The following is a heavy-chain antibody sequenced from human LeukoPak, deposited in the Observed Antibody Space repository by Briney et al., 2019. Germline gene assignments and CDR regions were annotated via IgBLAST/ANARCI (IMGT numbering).Heavy chain of an antibody. Sequence: SETLSLTCTVSGGSISNFYLSSIRQAAGKGLEWIGRIYPRGSDYNPSLKSRVTMSLDTSKKQFSLNLRSVTAADAAVYYCARDSGTTGEVKFDPWGQGTLVTVSS. CDR3: ARDSGTTGEVKFDP. CDR1: GGSISNFY. CDR2: IYPRGS. D-gene: IGHD3-10*01. J-gene: IGHJ5*02. V-gene: IGHV4-4*07.